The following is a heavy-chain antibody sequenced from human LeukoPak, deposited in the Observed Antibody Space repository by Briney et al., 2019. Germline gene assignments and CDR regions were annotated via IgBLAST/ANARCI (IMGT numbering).Heavy chain of an antibody. CDR2: IYHSGST. D-gene: IGHD3-10*01. CDR3: ARDSVNYYGSGSLDY. V-gene: IGHV4-38-2*02. Sequence: PSETLSLTCTVSGYSISSGYYWGWIRQPPGKGLEWIGNIYHSGSTYYNPSLKSRVTISVDTSKNQFSLKLSSVTAADTAVYYCARDSVNYYGSGSLDYWGQGTLVTVSS. CDR1: GYSISSGYY. J-gene: IGHJ4*02.